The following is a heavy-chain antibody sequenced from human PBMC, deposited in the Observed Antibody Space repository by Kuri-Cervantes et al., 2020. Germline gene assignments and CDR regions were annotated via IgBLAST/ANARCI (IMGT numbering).Heavy chain of an antibody. J-gene: IGHJ5*02. V-gene: IGHV4-61*01. CDR3: AVGAGHNWFDP. Sequence: SETLSLTCAVSGGSVSSPSYYWSWIRQPPGKRLEWIGYIYYSGSTNYNPSLKSRVTISVDTSKNQFSLKLSSVTAADTAVYYCAVGAGHNWFDPWGQGTLVTVSS. CDR1: GGSVSSPSYY. D-gene: IGHD3-16*01. CDR2: IYYSGST.